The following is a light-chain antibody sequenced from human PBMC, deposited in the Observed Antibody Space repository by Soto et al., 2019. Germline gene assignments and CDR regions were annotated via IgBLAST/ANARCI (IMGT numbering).Light chain of an antibody. CDR1: QTISSW. J-gene: IGKJ1*01. CDR3: QNYNSYSEA. CDR2: KAS. Sequence: DIQMTQSPSTLSGSVGDRVTITCRASQTISSWVAWYQQKPGKAPKLLIYKASTLKSGVLSRFSGSGSGTEFPLSISSLQPDDFATYYCQNYNSYSEAFGKGTKVELK. V-gene: IGKV1-5*03.